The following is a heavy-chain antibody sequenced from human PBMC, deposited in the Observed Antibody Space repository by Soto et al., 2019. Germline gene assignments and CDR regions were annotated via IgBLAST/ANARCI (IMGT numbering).Heavy chain of an antibody. CDR1: GFTFSSYA. CDR3: AKTVVSAAIVVWANYYYYYGMGV. Sequence: GGSLRLSCAASGFTFSSYAMSWVRQAPGKGLEWVSAISGSGGSTYYADSVKGRFTISRDSSKNTLYLQMNSLRAEDTAVYYCAKTVVSAAIVVWANYYYYYGMGVWGQGTTVTVSS. J-gene: IGHJ6*02. D-gene: IGHD2-2*02. V-gene: IGHV3-23*01. CDR2: ISGSGGST.